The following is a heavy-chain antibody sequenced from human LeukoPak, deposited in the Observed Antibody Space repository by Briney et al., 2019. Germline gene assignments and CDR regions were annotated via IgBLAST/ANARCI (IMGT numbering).Heavy chain of an antibody. J-gene: IGHJ4*02. Sequence: GGSLRLSCAASGFTFSSYAMSWVRQAPGKGLEWVSSISGSGDSTYYADSVKGRFTISRDNSKNTLYLQMNSLRAEDTAVYYCASRSSSWYFDYWGQGTLVTASS. CDR2: ISGSGDST. CDR3: ASRSSSWYFDY. D-gene: IGHD6-13*01. V-gene: IGHV3-23*01. CDR1: GFTFSSYA.